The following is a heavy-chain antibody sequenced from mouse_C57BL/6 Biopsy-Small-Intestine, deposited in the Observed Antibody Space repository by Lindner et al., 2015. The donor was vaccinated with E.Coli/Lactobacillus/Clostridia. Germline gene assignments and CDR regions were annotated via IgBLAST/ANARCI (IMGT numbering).Heavy chain of an antibody. CDR3: AIDLSPEVGMTKFEY. J-gene: IGHJ4*01. V-gene: IGHV1-74*01. D-gene: IGHD1-3*01. CDR2: FDPVDSET. Sequence: SVKVSCKVSGYSLTDLSMHWVRQAPGKGLEWMGSFDPVDSETIYAQRFQGRIIMTEDTSTDTAYMELSSLRSEDTAVYYCAIDLSPEVGMTKFEYWGQGTLVTVSS. CDR1: GYSLTDLS.